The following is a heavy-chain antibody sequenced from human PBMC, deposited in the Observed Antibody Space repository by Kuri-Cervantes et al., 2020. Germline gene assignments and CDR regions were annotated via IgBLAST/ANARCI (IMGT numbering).Heavy chain of an antibody. Sequence: GESLKISCAASGFTFSNAWMSWVRQAPGKGLEWVGRIKSKTDGGTTDYAAPVKGRFTISRDNSKNTLYLQMNSLRAEDTAVYYCAEGEWFGDGTSDGMDVWGQGTTVTVSS. V-gene: IGHV3-15*01. CDR3: AEGEWFGDGTSDGMDV. D-gene: IGHD3-10*01. CDR1: GFTFSNAW. CDR2: IKSKTDGGTT. J-gene: IGHJ6*02.